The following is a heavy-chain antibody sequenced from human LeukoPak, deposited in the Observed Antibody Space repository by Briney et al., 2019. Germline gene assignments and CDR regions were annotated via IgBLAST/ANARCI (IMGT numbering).Heavy chain of an antibody. Sequence: GGSLRLSCAASGFTLSSHAMSWVRQAPGKGLEWVGRIKSKVDGETVDYAVSVEGRFTISRDDSANTLILQMNNLKTEDTGVYFCSTDWFDYWGQGTLVAVSS. CDR3: STDWFDY. CDR2: IKSKVDGETV. J-gene: IGHJ5*01. CDR1: GFTLSSHA. V-gene: IGHV3-15*01.